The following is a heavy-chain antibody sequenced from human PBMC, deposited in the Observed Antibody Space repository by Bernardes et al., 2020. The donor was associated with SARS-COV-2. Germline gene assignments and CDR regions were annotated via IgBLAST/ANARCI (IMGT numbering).Heavy chain of an antibody. J-gene: IGHJ5*02. Sequence: SETLSLTCTVSGGSISSSSYYWGWIRQPPGKGLEWIGSIYYSGSTYYNPSLKSRVTISVDTSKNQFSLKLSSVTAADTAVYYCARGIVVPAAISPFDPWGQGTLVTVSS. CDR3: ARGIVVPAAISPFDP. V-gene: IGHV4-39*07. CDR1: GGSISSSSYY. CDR2: IYYSGST. D-gene: IGHD2-2*01.